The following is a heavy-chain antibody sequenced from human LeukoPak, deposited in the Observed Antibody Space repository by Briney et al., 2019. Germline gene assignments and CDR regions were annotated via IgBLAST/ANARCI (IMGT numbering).Heavy chain of an antibody. CDR1: GFTFSSYA. D-gene: IGHD6-19*01. CDR3: ARVSLSSGCLSN. J-gene: IGHJ4*02. CDR2: ISGSGGST. Sequence: PGGSLRLSCAASGFTFSSYAMSWVRQAPGKGLEWVSAISGSGGSTYYADSVKGRSTISRDNSKNTLYLQMNGLRAEDTAVYYCARVSLSSGCLSNWGQGTLVTVSS. V-gene: IGHV3-23*01.